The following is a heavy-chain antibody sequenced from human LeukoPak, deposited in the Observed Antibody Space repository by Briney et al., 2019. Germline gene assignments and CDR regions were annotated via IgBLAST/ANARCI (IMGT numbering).Heavy chain of an antibody. V-gene: IGHV4-4*02. Sequence: PSGTLSLTCTVSGGSIVASDWWTWVRQIPGKGPEWIGEVFHTGSRNYSPSLKGRVTVSIDKYKSQFYLQLNSVTAADTGVYYCARLGKQQLGENTRPIDYWGQGTLVTVSS. CDR1: GGSIVASDW. J-gene: IGHJ4*02. CDR3: ARLGKQQLGENTRPIDY. D-gene: IGHD6-13*01. CDR2: VFHTGSR.